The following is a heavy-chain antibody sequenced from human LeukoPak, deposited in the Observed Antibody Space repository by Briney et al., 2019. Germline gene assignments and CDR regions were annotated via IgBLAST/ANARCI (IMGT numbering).Heavy chain of an antibody. CDR1: GGSISSYY. J-gene: IGHJ4*02. CDR3: GTLWFGEEIDY. V-gene: IGHV4-59*12. D-gene: IGHD3-10*01. Sequence: SETLSLTCTVSGGSISSYYWSWIRQPPGKGLEWIGYIYYSGSTNYNPPLKSRVTISVDTSKNQFSLKLSSVTAADTAVYYCGTLWFGEEIDYWGQGTLVTVSS. CDR2: IYYSGST.